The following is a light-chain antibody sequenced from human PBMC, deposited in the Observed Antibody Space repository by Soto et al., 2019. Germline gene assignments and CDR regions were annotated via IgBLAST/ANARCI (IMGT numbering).Light chain of an antibody. V-gene: IGKV3-20*01. CDR3: QQYGSSPRT. CDR2: GAS. J-gene: IGKJ1*01. CDR1: QSVSSSS. Sequence: EIVLTQSPGTLSLSPGERATVSCRASQSVSSSSLAWYQHKPGQAPRLLIYGASSRATGIPDRFSGSGSGTDISLTISRLEPEDFAVYYCQQYGSSPRTCGKGTKVEIK.